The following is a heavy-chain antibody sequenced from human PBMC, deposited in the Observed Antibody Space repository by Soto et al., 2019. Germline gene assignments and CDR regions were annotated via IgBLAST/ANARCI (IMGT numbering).Heavy chain of an antibody. V-gene: IGHV1-2*02. CDR1: GYTFIGHY. CDR3: AREAGTTGNYYYGMDV. Sequence: QVQLVQSGAEVKKPGASVKVCCKASGYTFIGHYLHWVRQAPGQGLEWLGWTNPSSGATNFAQKFQGRVTMTRDTSISTAYLELSRLRSDDTAVYYCAREAGTTGNYYYGMDVWGQGTTVTVSS. D-gene: IGHD1-7*01. CDR2: TNPSSGAT. J-gene: IGHJ6*02.